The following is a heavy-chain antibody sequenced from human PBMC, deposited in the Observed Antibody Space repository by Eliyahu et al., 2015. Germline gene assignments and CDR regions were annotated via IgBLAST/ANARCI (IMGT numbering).Heavy chain of an antibody. V-gene: IGHV3-15*01. CDR1: GFAFSNVW. Sequence: EVXLVESGGGLVNPGXSLXXSCXXSGFAFSNVWXSWVRQAPGKGLEWVGRITTKTDGGTTDYAAPVKGRFTISRDDSKTTLYLQMNSLKTEDTAVYYCTTNDAFDIWGQGTLVTVSS. CDR2: ITTKTDGGTT. J-gene: IGHJ3*02. CDR3: TTNDAFDI.